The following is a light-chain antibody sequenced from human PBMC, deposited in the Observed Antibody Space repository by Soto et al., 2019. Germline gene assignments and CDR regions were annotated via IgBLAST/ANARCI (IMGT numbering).Light chain of an antibody. V-gene: IGKV3-20*01. CDR3: HQYGSLPLA. CDR2: GAS. J-gene: IGKJ4*01. CDR1: QSVSNRY. Sequence: IVLTQSPGTLSLSPGERATLSCRADQSVSNRYLAWYQQKPGQAPRLLIYGASYRATGIPDRFSGSGSGTECTLTISRLEPEDFAVYYCHQYGSLPLAFGGGTKVEIK.